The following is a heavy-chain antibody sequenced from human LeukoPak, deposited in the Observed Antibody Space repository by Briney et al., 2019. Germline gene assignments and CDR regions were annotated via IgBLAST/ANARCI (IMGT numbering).Heavy chain of an antibody. Sequence: SETLSLTCTVSGGSISSYYWSWIRQPPGKGLEWIGYIYYSGSTNYNPSLKSRVTISVDTSKNQFSLKLSSVTAADTAVYYCARGNTVSGAGDIWFDPWGQGTLVTVSS. CDR3: ARGNTVSGAGDIWFDP. CDR2: IYYSGST. J-gene: IGHJ5*02. V-gene: IGHV4-59*08. D-gene: IGHD2-21*01. CDR1: GGSISSYY.